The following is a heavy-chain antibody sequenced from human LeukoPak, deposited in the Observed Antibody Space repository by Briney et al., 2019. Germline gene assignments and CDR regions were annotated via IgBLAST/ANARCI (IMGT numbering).Heavy chain of an antibody. CDR1: GYSFTNYW. V-gene: IGHV5-51*01. CDR2: IYPGDSDI. D-gene: IGHD3-22*01. J-gene: IGHJ3*02. CDR3: ARPSEGYYYDSSGSNRLNAFDI. Sequence: GESLKISCYGSGYSFTNYWIAWVRQMPGKGLEWMGIIYPGDSDIRYNPSLQGQVTISADKSISTAYLQWSSLKASDTAMYYCARPSEGYYYDSSGSNRLNAFDIWGQGTMVTVSS.